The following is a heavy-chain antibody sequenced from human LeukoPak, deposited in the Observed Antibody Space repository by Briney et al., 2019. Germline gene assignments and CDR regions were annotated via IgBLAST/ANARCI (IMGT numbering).Heavy chain of an antibody. V-gene: IGHV1-18*01. CDR1: GYTFTSYG. CDR2: ISAYNGNT. Sequence: ASVKVSCKASGYTFTSYGISWVRQAPGQGLEWMGRISAYNGNTNYAQKLQGRVTMTTDTSTSTAYMELRSLRSDDTAVYYCARGSSGWSVGYYYYYYMDVWGKGTTVTVSS. J-gene: IGHJ6*03. D-gene: IGHD6-19*01. CDR3: ARGSSGWSVGYYYYYYMDV.